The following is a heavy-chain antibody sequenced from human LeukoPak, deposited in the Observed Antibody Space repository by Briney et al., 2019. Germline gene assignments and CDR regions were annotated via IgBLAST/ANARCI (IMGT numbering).Heavy chain of an antibody. D-gene: IGHD3-10*01. CDR3: AKEGITMVRGVITYFDY. J-gene: IGHJ4*02. CDR2: IRGSGGST. Sequence: PGGSLRLSCAASGFTFSSYAMSWVRRAPGKGLEWVSAIRGSGGSTYYADSVKGRFTISRDNSKNTLYLQMNSLRAEDTAVYYCAKEGITMVRGVITYFDYWGQGTLVTVSS. V-gene: IGHV3-23*01. CDR1: GFTFSSYA.